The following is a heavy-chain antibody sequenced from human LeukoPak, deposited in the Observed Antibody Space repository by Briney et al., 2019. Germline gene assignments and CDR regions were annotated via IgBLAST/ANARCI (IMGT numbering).Heavy chain of an antibody. CDR1: GFTFSSYA. V-gene: IGHV3-23*01. D-gene: IGHD1-26*01. CDR2: ISGSGGST. CDR3: AKDGSGSYYFDY. J-gene: IGHJ4*02. Sequence: GGSLRLSCAASGFTFSSYAMSWVRQAPGKGLEWVSAISGSGGSTYYADSVKGRFTISRDSSKNTLYLQMNSLRAEDTAVYYCAKDGSGSYYFDYWGQGTLVTVSS.